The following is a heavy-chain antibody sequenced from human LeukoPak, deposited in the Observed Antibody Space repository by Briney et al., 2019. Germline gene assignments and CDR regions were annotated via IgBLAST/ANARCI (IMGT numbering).Heavy chain of an antibody. CDR1: GFTFSNYW. J-gene: IGHJ4*02. D-gene: IGHD5-24*01. CDR3: ARGGLEPVDY. Sequence: PGGSLRLSCAVSGFTFSNYWMHWVRQAPRMGLVWVSRINTDGRTTSYADSVKGRFTISRDNAKNILYLEVNSLRTDDTAVYYCARGGLEPVDYWGQGTLVTVSS. V-gene: IGHV3-74*01. CDR2: INTDGRTT.